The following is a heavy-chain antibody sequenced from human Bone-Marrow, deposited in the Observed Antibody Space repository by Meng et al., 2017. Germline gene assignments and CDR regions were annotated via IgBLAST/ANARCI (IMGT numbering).Heavy chain of an antibody. CDR2: IKQDGSEK. J-gene: IGHJ3*02. V-gene: IGHV3-7*01. Sequence: GESLKISCAASGFIFSSYWMSWVRQAPGKGLEWVANIKQDGSEKYYVDSVKGRFTISRDNAKNSLYLQMNSLRAEDTAVYYCARGGENYYDSSGSAFDIWGQGTMVTVSS. D-gene: IGHD3-22*01. CDR1: GFIFSSYW. CDR3: ARGGENYYDSSGSAFDI.